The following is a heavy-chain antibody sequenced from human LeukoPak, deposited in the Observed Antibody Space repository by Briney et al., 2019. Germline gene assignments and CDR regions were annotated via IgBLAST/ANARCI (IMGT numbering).Heavy chain of an antibody. D-gene: IGHD3-3*01. J-gene: IGHJ5*02. CDR2: IYTSGST. Sequence: KPSETLSLTCTVSGGSISSYYWSWIRQPAGKGLEWIGRIYTSGSTNYNPSLKSRVTISVDTSKNQFSLKLSSVTAADTAVYYCARDVIFGVVIPINWFDPWGQGTLVTVSS. CDR3: ARDVIFGVVIPINWFDP. V-gene: IGHV4-4*07. CDR1: GGSISSYY.